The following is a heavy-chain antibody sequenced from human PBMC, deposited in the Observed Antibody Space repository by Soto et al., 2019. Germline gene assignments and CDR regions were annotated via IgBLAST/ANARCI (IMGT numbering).Heavy chain of an antibody. D-gene: IGHD2-15*01. CDR3: ARRGYCSGGSCPLGFDY. J-gene: IGHJ4*02. CDR2: INPRDGGI. V-gene: IGHV1-46*03. CDR1: GNTFTTYY. Sequence: EASVKVCCKASGNTFTTYYGQWVRQATGQGLEWMGVINPRDGGISYAQKFQGRVTMTRDTSTSTVYMELSSLRSEDTAMYYCARRGYCSGGSCPLGFDYWGQGTLVTVSS.